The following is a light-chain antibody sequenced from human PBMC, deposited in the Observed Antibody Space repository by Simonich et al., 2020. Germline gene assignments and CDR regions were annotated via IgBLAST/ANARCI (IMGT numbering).Light chain of an antibody. Sequence: EIVLTQSPATLSLSPGERATLSCRASQSVSSNLAWYQQKPGQAPRLLIYDAANRATGIPARFSGSGSGTDFTLTISSLEPEDFAVYYCQQYYSTPYTFGQGTKLEIK. CDR2: DAA. CDR1: QSVSSN. V-gene: IGKV3-11*01. CDR3: QQYYSTPYT. J-gene: IGKJ2*01.